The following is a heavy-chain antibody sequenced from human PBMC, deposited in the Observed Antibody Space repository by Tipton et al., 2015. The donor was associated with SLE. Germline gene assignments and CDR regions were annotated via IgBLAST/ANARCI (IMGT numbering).Heavy chain of an antibody. D-gene: IGHD1-26*01. CDR2: IHYSGTT. Sequence: TLSLTCAVSGGSISGYYWSWIRQPPGKELEWMGYIHYSGTTDYNPSLRSRVTMSLDTSRNKFSLNLNSVIPADTAMYYCARSQGAFGYWGQGTLVTVSS. J-gene: IGHJ4*02. V-gene: IGHV4-59*07. CDR1: GGSISGYY. CDR3: ARSQGAFGY.